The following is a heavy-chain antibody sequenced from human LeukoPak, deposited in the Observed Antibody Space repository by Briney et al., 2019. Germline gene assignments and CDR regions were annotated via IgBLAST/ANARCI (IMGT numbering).Heavy chain of an antibody. Sequence: SETLSLTCTVSGGSISSYYWSWIRQPPGKGLEWIGYIYYSGSTNYNPSLKSRVTISVDTSKNQFSLKLSSETAADTAVYYCAAITTRDYYFDYWGQGTLVTVSS. CDR2: IYYSGST. CDR3: AAITTRDYYFDY. J-gene: IGHJ4*02. D-gene: IGHD3-22*01. CDR1: GGSISSYY. V-gene: IGHV4-59*08.